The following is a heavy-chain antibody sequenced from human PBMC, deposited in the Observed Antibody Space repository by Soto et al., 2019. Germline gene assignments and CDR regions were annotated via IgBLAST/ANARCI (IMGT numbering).Heavy chain of an antibody. Sequence: QVQLVESGGGLVKPGGSLRLSCAASGFTFSDYYMSWIRQAPGQGLEGVSYISSSSSYTNYADSVKGRFTISRDNAKNSLYLQMNSLRAEDTAVYYCARDQVAAAGIYYGMDVWGQGTTVTVSS. CDR3: ARDQVAAAGIYYGMDV. V-gene: IGHV3-11*06. CDR2: ISSSSSYT. CDR1: GFTFSDYY. D-gene: IGHD6-13*01. J-gene: IGHJ6*02.